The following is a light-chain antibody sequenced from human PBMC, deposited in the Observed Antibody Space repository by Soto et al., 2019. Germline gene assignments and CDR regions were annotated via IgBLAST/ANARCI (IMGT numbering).Light chain of an antibody. CDR1: QRVSSY. CDR2: DAS. J-gene: IGKJ5*01. CDR3: QQRSNWPLT. V-gene: IGKV3-11*01. Sequence: EIVLTHSPSSLSMSAGERATLSCMASQRVSSYLPGYQQKPGQAPRPVXYDASHRATGIPARFSGSGYGTDFTLTISRLEPEDFAVYYCQQRSNWPLTFGQGKRLEIK.